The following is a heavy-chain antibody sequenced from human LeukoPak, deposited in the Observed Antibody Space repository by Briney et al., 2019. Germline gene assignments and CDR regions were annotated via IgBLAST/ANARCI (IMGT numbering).Heavy chain of an antibody. D-gene: IGHD3-3*01. J-gene: IGHJ6*03. CDR3: ASENFWSGYRGYYYYYMDV. CDR1: GFTFSSYW. Sequence: PGGSLRLSCAASGFTFSSYWMSWVRQAPGKGLEWVANIKQDGSEKYYVDSVKGRFTISRDNAKNSLYLQMNSLRAEDTAAYYCASENFWSGYRGYYYYYMDVWGKGTTVTVSS. CDR2: IKQDGSEK. V-gene: IGHV3-7*01.